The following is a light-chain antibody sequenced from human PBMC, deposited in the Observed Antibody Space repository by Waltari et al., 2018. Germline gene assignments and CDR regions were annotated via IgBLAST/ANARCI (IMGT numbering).Light chain of an antibody. CDR3: GSYAGSYTWV. CDR2: DVS. Sequence: QSALTQPRSVSGSPGQSVTISCTGTSSDVGAYNFVSWYQQHPGKAPKVMIYDVSKRPSGVPDRFSGAKSGNTASLTITGLQAEEEADFYCGSYAGSYTWVFGGGTKLTVL. J-gene: IGLJ3*02. CDR1: SSDVGAYNF. V-gene: IGLV2-11*01.